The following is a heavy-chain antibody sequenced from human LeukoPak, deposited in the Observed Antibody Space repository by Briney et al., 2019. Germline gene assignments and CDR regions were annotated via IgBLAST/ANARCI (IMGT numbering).Heavy chain of an antibody. D-gene: IGHD6-13*01. V-gene: IGHV3-9*03. CDR3: AKDVGYSSSWYYFDY. CDR2: ISCSSGSI. CDR1: GFAFDDYA. Sequence: PGGSLRLSCAASGFAFDDYAMHWVRQAPGKGLEWVSGISCSSGSIGYADSVKGRFTISRDNAKNSLYLQMNSLRAEEMALYYCAKDVGYSSSWYYFDYWGQGTLVTVSS. J-gene: IGHJ4*02.